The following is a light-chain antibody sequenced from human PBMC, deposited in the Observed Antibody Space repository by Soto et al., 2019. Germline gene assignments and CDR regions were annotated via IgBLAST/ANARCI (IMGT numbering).Light chain of an antibody. Sequence: SLSXATLSLFHAEXXXXXXXSRASVSSKLAWYQQKXGRAPRLVIYGSSXRATGIPDRFSGSGSATDFTLTIGSLESEDFTVYYCQQYHRWLRTSGQGTKVDI. CDR3: QQYHRWLRT. CDR1: ASVSSK. J-gene: IGKJ1*01. V-gene: IGKV3-15*01. CDR2: GSS.